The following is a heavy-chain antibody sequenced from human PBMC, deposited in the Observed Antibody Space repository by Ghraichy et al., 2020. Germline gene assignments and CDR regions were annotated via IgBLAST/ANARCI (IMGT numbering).Heavy chain of an antibody. J-gene: IGHJ3*02. CDR1: GFTFSSYA. D-gene: IGHD3-3*01. CDR2: ISGIGGST. CDR3: AKVRVQPIFGALDI. V-gene: IGHV3-23*01. Sequence: GGSLRRSCAASGFTFSSYAMSWVRQAPGKGLEWVSAISGIGGSTYYADSVKGRFTISRDNSKNTLYLQMNSLRAEDTAVYYCAKVRVQPIFGALDIWGQGKMVTVTS.